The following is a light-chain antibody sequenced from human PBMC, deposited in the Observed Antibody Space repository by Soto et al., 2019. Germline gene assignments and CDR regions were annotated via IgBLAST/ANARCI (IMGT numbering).Light chain of an antibody. CDR3: QSYDNILRGPL. V-gene: IGLV1-40*01. CDR2: KNN. CDR1: GSNVGASYD. J-gene: IGLJ3*02. Sequence: QAVVTQPPSVSGAPGQTITMSCTGSGSNVGASYDVHWYQVLPGAGPRLLIYKNNNRPSGVPDRFSGSKSGTSASLAITGLRAEDEADYYCQSYDNILRGPLFGGGTKLTVL.